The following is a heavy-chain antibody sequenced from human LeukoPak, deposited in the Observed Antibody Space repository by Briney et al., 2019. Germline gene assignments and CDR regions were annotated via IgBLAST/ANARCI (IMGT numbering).Heavy chain of an antibody. Sequence: PSETLSLTCTVSGGSISSSSYYWGWIRQPPGKGLEWIGSIYYSGSTYYNPSLKSRVTISVDTSKNQFSLKLSSVTAADTAVYYCARGASGYHNTGGQGTLVTVSS. CDR3: ARGASGYHNT. CDR2: IYYSGST. V-gene: IGHV4-39*01. J-gene: IGHJ4*02. D-gene: IGHD5-12*01. CDR1: GGSISSSSYY.